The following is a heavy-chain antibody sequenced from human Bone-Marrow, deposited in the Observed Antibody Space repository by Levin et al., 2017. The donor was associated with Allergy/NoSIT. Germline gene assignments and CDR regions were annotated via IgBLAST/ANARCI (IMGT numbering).Heavy chain of an antibody. V-gene: IGHV1-69*06. CDR2: IIPIFGTA. D-gene: IGHD5-18*01. J-gene: IGHJ4*02. Sequence: SVKVSCKASGGTFISYAISWVRQAPGQGLEWMGGIIPIFGTANYAQKFQGRVTITADKSTSTAYMELSSLRSEDTAVYYCAEGRGYSYDPTFDYWGQGTLVTVSS. CDR3: AEGRGYSYDPTFDY. CDR1: GGTFISYA.